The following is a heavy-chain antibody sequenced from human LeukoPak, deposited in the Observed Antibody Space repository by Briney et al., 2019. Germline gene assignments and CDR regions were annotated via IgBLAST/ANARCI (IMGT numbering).Heavy chain of an antibody. J-gene: IGHJ4*02. CDR3: ARGLAYYYDSSAYFLDY. CDR1: GFTFSSYA. D-gene: IGHD3-22*01. Sequence: GGSLRLSCAASGFTFSSYAMSWVRQAPGKGLEWVSAISGSGGSTYYADSVKGRFTISRDNSKNTLYLQMNSLRADDTAVYYCARGLAYYYDSSAYFLDYWGQGTLVTVSS. V-gene: IGHV3-23*01. CDR2: ISGSGGST.